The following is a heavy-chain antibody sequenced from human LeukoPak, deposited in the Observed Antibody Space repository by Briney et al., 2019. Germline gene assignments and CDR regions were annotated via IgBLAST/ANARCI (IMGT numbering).Heavy chain of an antibody. Sequence: ASETLSLTCTVSGYSISSGYYWGWIRQPPGKGLEWIGSIYHSGSTYYNPSLKSRVTISVDTSKNQFSLELSSVTAADTAVYYCARQRAPAFDYWGQGTLVTVSS. J-gene: IGHJ4*02. V-gene: IGHV4-38-2*02. CDR2: IYHSGST. CDR1: GYSISSGYY. CDR3: ARQRAPAFDY. D-gene: IGHD2-2*01.